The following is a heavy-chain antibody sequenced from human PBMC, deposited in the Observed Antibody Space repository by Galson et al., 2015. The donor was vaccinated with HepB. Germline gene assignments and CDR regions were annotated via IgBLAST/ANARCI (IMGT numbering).Heavy chain of an antibody. Sequence: SVKVSCKASGYTFTSYYMHWVRQAPGQGLEWMGIINPSGGSTSYAQKFQGRVTMTRDTSTSTVYMELSSLRSEDTAVYYCARGACSGGSCYYTAHFDYWGQGTLVTVSS. CDR1: GYTFTSYY. CDR2: INPSGGST. J-gene: IGHJ4*02. V-gene: IGHV1-46*01. CDR3: ARGACSGGSCYYTAHFDY. D-gene: IGHD2-15*01.